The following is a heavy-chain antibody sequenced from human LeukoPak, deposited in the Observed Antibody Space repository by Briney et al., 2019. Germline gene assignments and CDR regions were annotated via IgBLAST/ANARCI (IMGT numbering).Heavy chain of an antibody. CDR3: AKQVAVAGVDY. CDR1: GFTFSDYD. J-gene: IGHJ4*02. Sequence: GGSLRLSCAASGFTFSDYDMSWVRQAPGKGLEWVSAITGSGRTTYYADSVKGRFTISRDNSKNTLYLQMISLRAEDTAVYYCAKQVAVAGVDYWGQGTLVTVSS. D-gene: IGHD6-19*01. CDR2: ITGSGRTT. V-gene: IGHV3-23*01.